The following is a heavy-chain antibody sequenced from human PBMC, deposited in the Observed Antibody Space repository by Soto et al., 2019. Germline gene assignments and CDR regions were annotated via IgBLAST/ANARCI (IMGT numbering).Heavy chain of an antibody. Sequence: PVGSLRLSCAASGFTFSSYEMNWVRQAPGKGLEWVSYISSSGSTIYYADSVKGRFTISRDNAKNSLYLQMNSLRAEDTAVYYCARSKDYYDSSGYSYLFDYWGQGTLVTVSS. V-gene: IGHV3-48*03. CDR2: ISSSGSTI. J-gene: IGHJ4*02. D-gene: IGHD3-22*01. CDR1: GFTFSSYE. CDR3: ARSKDYYDSSGYSYLFDY.